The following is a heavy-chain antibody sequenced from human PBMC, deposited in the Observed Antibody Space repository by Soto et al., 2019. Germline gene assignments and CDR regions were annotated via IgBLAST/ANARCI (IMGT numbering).Heavy chain of an antibody. CDR3: ARSGGDYGDYYFDY. CDR2: ISYDGSNK. CDR1: GFTFDDYA. Sequence: GGSLRLSCAASGFTFDDYAMHWVRQAPGKGLEWVAVISYDGSNKYYADSVKGRFTISRDNSKNTLYLQMNSLRAEDTAVYYCARSGGDYGDYYFDYWGQGTLVTVSS. D-gene: IGHD4-17*01. J-gene: IGHJ4*02. V-gene: IGHV3-30-3*01.